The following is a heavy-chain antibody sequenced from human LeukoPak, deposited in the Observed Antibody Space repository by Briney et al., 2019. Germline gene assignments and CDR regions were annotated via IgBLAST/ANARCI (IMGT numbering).Heavy chain of an antibody. D-gene: IGHD3-22*01. CDR1: GFTFSSYA. CDR3: AKDPSHSSGTGGWFDP. CDR2: ISGSGGST. Sequence: PGGSLRLSCAASGFTFSSYAMSWVRQAPGKGLEWGSAISGSGGSTYYADSVKGRFTISRDNSKNTLYLQMNSLRAEDTAVYYCAKDPSHSSGTGGWFDPWGQGTLVTVSS. V-gene: IGHV3-23*01. J-gene: IGHJ5*02.